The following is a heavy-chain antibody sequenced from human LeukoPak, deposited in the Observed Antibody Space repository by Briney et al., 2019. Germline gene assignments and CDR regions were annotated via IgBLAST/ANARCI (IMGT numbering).Heavy chain of an antibody. J-gene: IGHJ3*02. Sequence: ASVKVSCKASGYTFTGYYMHWVRQAPGQGLEWMGWINPNSGGTNYAQKFQGRVTMTRDTSISTAYMELSRLRSDDTAVYYCARDKWEPRCAFDIWGQGTMVTVSS. CDR1: GYTFTGYY. D-gene: IGHD1-26*01. CDR2: INPNSGGT. CDR3: ARDKWEPRCAFDI. V-gene: IGHV1-2*02.